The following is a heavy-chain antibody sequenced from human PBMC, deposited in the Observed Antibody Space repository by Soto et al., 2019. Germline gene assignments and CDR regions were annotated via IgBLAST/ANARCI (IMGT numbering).Heavy chain of an antibody. V-gene: IGHV3-23*01. CDR3: AKMQQASGLQSSYIDH. CDR1: GFTFSTCA. Sequence: EVQLLESGGGLVQPGGSLRLSCAVSGFTFSTCAMSWVRQAPGKGLELVAGISGSGDRSDYVDSVRGRFIISRDNFMNTMYLEANRMGVDDTAVYHCAKMQQASGLQSSYIDHWGQGILVNGSS. CDR2: ISGSGDRS. D-gene: IGHD4-4*01. J-gene: IGHJ4*02.